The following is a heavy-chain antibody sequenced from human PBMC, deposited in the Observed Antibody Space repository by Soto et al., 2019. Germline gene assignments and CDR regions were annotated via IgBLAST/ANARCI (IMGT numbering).Heavy chain of an antibody. V-gene: IGHV1-69*01. Sequence: QVQLVQSGAEVKKPGSSVKVSCKASGGTFSSYAISWVRQAPGQGLEWMGGIIPIFGTANYAQKFQGRVTITADESTSTAYMELSSLRSEDTAVYYCARVDLGECSGGSCYDYYYYGMDVWGQGTTVTVSS. D-gene: IGHD2-15*01. CDR3: ARVDLGECSGGSCYDYYYYGMDV. J-gene: IGHJ6*02. CDR2: IIPIFGTA. CDR1: GGTFSSYA.